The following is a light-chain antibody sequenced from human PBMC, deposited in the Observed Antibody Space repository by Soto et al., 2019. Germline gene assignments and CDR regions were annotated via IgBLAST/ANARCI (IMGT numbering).Light chain of an antibody. CDR1: QSVSSY. J-gene: IGKJ4*01. Sequence: EIVFTPSPATLTLSPGERATLSCMASQSVSSYLAWYQQKPVQAPRLLIYDASNRATGIPARFSGSGSGTDFTLTISSLEPEDFAVYYCQQRSNWPRTFGGGTKVDIK. V-gene: IGKV3-11*01. CDR3: QQRSNWPRT. CDR2: DAS.